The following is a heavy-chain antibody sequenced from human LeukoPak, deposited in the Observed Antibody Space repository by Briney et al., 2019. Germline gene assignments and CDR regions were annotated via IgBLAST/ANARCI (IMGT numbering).Heavy chain of an antibody. V-gene: IGHV1-2*02. CDR2: INPNSGGT. Sequence: GASVKVSCKASGYTFTGYYMHWVRQAPGQGLEWMGWINPNSGGTNYAQKFQGRVTMTRDTSTSTVYMELSSLRSEDTAVYYCARGKRGYSGYDPYPPFDYWGQGTLVTVSS. J-gene: IGHJ4*02. D-gene: IGHD5-12*01. CDR1: GYTFTGYY. CDR3: ARGKRGYSGYDPYPPFDY.